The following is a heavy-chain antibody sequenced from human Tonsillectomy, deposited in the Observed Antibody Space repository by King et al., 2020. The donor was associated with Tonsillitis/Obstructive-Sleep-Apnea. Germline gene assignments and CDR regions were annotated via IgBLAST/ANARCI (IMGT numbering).Heavy chain of an antibody. CDR2: ISSSSSYI. V-gene: IGHV3-21*01. D-gene: IGHD3-16*01. Sequence: VQLVESGGGLVKPGGSLRLSCAASGFTFRSYSMNWVRQAPGKGLEGVSSISSSSSYIYYADSVKGRFTISRDNAKNSLYLQMNSLRAEDTAVYYCASCDYADAFDIWGQGTMVTVSS. J-gene: IGHJ3*02. CDR1: GFTFRSYS. CDR3: ASCDYADAFDI.